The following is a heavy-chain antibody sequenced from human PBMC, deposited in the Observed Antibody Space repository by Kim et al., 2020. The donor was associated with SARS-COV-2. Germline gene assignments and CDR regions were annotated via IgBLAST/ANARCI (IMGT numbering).Heavy chain of an antibody. CDR2: ISATGDT. CDR3: VREDTDDAFDI. Sequence: GGSLRLSCAASGFTFSDYDMHWVRQATGKGLEWVSVISATGDTFYAGSVKGRFTISRENAKNSLYLQMNSLRAGDTAVYYCVREDTDDAFDIWGQGTRVT. V-gene: IGHV3-13*01. CDR1: GFTFSDYD. J-gene: IGHJ3*02. D-gene: IGHD5-18*01.